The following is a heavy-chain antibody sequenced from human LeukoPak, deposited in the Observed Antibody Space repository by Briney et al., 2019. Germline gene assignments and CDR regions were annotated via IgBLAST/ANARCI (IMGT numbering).Heavy chain of an antibody. CDR2: IYTSGST. V-gene: IGHV4-4*09. J-gene: IGHJ4*02. CDR1: GGSISSYY. D-gene: IGHD6-6*01. Sequence: SETLSLTCTVSGGSISSYYWSWIRQPPGKGLEWIGYIYTSGSTNYNPSLKRPVTISVDTSKNQFSLKLSSVTAADTAVYYCARHLFREYSSPFDYWGQGTLVTVSS. CDR3: ARHLFREYSSPFDY.